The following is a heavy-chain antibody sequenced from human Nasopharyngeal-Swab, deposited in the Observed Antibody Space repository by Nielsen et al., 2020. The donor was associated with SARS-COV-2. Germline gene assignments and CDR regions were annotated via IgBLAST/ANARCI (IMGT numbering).Heavy chain of an antibody. J-gene: IGHJ2*01. V-gene: IGHV3-30*18. CDR1: GFTLSNYG. CDR3: AKEPVACSGGSCYGDWYFGL. CDR2: ISYDGSNE. Sequence: GESLKISCAASGFTLSNYGMHWVRQAPGKGLEWAALISYDGSNEYYPDSVKGRFTISRDNSKNMLYLQMNSLTVEDTAVYYCAKEPVACSGGSCYGDWYFGLWGPGTLVTVSS. D-gene: IGHD2-15*01.